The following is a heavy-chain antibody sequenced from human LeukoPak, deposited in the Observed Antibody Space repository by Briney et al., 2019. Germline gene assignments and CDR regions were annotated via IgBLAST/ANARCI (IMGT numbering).Heavy chain of an antibody. CDR2: IKPSGGST. Sequence: ASVKVSCKASGYIFGNSYIQWVRQAPGQGLEWMGIIKPSGGSTSYAQRFQGRVTMTRGTSTSTVYMELSGLRSEDTAVYYCARDDGYNFDYWGQGTLVTVSS. D-gene: IGHD5-24*01. CDR3: ARDDGYNFDY. CDR1: GYIFGNSY. J-gene: IGHJ4*02. V-gene: IGHV1-46*01.